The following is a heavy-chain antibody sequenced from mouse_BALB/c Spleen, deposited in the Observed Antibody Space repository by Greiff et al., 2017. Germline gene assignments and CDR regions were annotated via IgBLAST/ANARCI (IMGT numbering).Heavy chain of an antibody. Sequence: EVKLMESGAELVRSGASVKLSCTASGFNIKDYYMHWVKQRPEQGLEWIGWIDPENGDTEYAPKFQGKATMTADTSSNTAYLQLSSLTSEDTAVYYCNPYYGSSYDYFDYWGQGTTLTVSA. CDR1: GFNIKDYY. CDR2: IDPENGDT. CDR3: NPYYGSSYDYFDY. J-gene: IGHJ2*01. D-gene: IGHD1-1*01. V-gene: IGHV14-4*02.